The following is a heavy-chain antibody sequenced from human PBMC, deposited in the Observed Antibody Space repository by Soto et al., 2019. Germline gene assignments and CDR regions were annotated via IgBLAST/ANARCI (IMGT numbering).Heavy chain of an antibody. CDR1: GFNFDDFA. CDR2: IRWNGETA. CDR3: ARVKTGIAYRDYSMDV. V-gene: IGHV3-9*01. Sequence: EVLLVESGGGLVQPGRSLRLSCAASGFNFDDFAMHWVRQAPGKGLQWVAGIRWNGETAAYGDSVKGRFIISRDNARKTLYLKMNSLRPEDTAVYFCARVKTGIAYRDYSMDVWGKGTTVTVS. J-gene: IGHJ6*03. D-gene: IGHD3-16*01.